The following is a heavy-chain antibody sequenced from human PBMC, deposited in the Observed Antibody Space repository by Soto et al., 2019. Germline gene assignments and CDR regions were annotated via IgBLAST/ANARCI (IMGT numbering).Heavy chain of an antibody. J-gene: IGHJ6*02. V-gene: IGHV3-30*18. Sequence: QVQLVESGGGVIQPGRSLRLSCEASGFAFDTYGVHWIRQGAGQGLEWVATMSYDGSKIYYRDSVRGRFSISRDDSKRTLYLQMNSLRAEDTAVYYCAKDRDPYYYYYLMDVWGQGTTVTVSS. CDR2: MSYDGSKI. CDR3: AKDRDPYYYYYLMDV. CDR1: GFAFDTYG.